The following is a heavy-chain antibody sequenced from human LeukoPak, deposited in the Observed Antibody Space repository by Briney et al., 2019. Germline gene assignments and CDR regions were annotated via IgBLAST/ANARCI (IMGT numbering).Heavy chain of an antibody. V-gene: IGHV3-30-3*01. CDR2: ISYDGSNK. CDR3: ARDDYLDY. Sequence: VCQTPGKGLEWVAVISYDGSNKYYADSVKGRFTISRDNSKNTLYLQMNSLRTEDTAVYYCARDDYLDYWGQGTLVTVSS. J-gene: IGHJ4*02.